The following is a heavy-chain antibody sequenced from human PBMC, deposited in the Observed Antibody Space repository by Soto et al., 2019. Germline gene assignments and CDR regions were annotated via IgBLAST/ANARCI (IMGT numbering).Heavy chain of an antibody. J-gene: IGHJ3*02. Sequence: EVQLLESGGGLVQPGGSLRLSCAASGFTFRSYAMSWVRQAPGKGLEWVSAISGSGGSTYYADSVKGRFTISRDNSKNTLYLQMNSLRAEDTAVYYCAKYYDFWSGYFSIWGQGTMVTVSS. CDR3: AKYYDFWSGYFSI. CDR2: ISGSGGST. D-gene: IGHD3-3*01. CDR1: GFTFRSYA. V-gene: IGHV3-23*01.